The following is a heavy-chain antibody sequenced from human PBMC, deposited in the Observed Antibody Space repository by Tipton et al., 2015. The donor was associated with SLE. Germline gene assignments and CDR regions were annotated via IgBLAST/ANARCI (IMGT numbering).Heavy chain of an antibody. Sequence: LRLSCTVSGGSISSGGYYWSWIRQHPGKGLEWIGYIYYSGSTSYNSSLKSRVTISVDTSKNQFSLKLSSVTAADTAVYYCARQGTTVTTAFDIWGQGTMVTVSS. CDR3: ARQGTTVTTAFDI. CDR1: GGSISSGGYY. J-gene: IGHJ3*02. D-gene: IGHD4-17*01. V-gene: IGHV4-31*03. CDR2: IYYSGST.